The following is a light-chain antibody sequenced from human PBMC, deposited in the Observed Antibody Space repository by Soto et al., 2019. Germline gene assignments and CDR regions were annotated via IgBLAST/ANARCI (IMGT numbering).Light chain of an antibody. CDR3: QHILGSLNL. CDR1: QSIRSTY. V-gene: IGKV3-20*01. CDR2: AAS. Sequence: SVLTQSPGTLSLSPGEGATLSCRTSQSIRSTYLVWYQQRPGQAPRLLIYAASSRATGIPDRFSGSGSGTTFTLTISRLKLEDFAIYYCQHILGSLNLFARGTRLEIK. J-gene: IGKJ2*01.